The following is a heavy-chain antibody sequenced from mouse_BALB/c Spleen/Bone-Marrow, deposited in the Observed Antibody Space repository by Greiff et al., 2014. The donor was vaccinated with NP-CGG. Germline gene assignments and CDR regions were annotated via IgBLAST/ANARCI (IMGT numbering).Heavy chain of an antibody. Sequence: QVQLQQSGPELVKPGASVKMSCKASGYTFTDYVISWVKQRTGQGLEWIGEIYPGSGSTYYNEKFKGKATLTADKSSNTAYMQLSSLTPEDSAVYFCDYYGSSYFDYWGQGTTLTVSS. CDR2: IYPGSGST. V-gene: IGHV1-77*01. CDR1: GYTFTDYV. D-gene: IGHD1-1*01. CDR3: DYYGSSYFDY. J-gene: IGHJ2*01.